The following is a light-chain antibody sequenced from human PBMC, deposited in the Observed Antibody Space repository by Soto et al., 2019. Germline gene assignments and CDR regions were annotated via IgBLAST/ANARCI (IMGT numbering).Light chain of an antibody. Sequence: VLTQPRSVSGSPGQSVPISCTGTSNDVGGYNYVSWYQQHPGKAPKLMIYDVSKRPSGVPDRFSGSKSGNTASLTISGLQAEDEADYYCCSYAGSYTFGYVFGTGTQLTV. CDR1: SNDVGGYNY. J-gene: IGLJ1*01. CDR3: CSYAGSYTFGYV. V-gene: IGLV2-11*01. CDR2: DVS.